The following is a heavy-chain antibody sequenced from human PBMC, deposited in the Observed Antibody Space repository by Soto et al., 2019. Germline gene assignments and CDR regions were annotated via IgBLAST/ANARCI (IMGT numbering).Heavy chain of an antibody. J-gene: IGHJ4*02. CDR3: ARYWNYRGVDY. CDR1: GGSVSSGAYY. CDR2: IYYSGST. D-gene: IGHD1-7*01. Sequence: QVQLQESGPGLVKPSETLSLTCTVSGGSVSSGAYYWSWIRQPPGKGLEWIGYIYYSGSTNYNHSLKSRVTISVHTSKNQFSLKLSSVTAADTAVYYCARYWNYRGVDYWGQGTLVTVSS. V-gene: IGHV4-61*08.